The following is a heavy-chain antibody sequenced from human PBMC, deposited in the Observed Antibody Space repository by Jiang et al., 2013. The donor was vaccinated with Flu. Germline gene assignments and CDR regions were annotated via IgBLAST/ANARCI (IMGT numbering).Heavy chain of an antibody. D-gene: IGHD3/OR15-3a*01. Sequence: PGLVKPSEPLSLTCTVSGGSISSSSYFWGWIRQSPGKGLEWIGTISYSGSTHYNPVLKSRVTISVDTSKNQSSLKLSSVTAADTAVYYCARAGDWASPRWGYFDYWGQGTLVTVSS. J-gene: IGHJ4*02. CDR1: GGSISSSSYF. CDR2: ISYSGST. V-gene: IGHV4-39*01. CDR3: ARAGDWASPRWGYFDY.